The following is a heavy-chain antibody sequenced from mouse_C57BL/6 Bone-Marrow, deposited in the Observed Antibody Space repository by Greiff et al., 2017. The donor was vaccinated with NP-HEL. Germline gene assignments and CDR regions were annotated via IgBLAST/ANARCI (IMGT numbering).Heavy chain of an antibody. D-gene: IGHD1-1*01. J-gene: IGHJ2*01. CDR1: GYTFTDYY. Sequence: QVQLKESGAELVRPGASVKLSCKASGYTFTDYYINWVKQRPGQGLEWIARIYPGSGNTYYNEKFKGKATLTAEKSSSTAYMQLSSLTSEDSAVYFCARSHYYGSSKDYWGQGTTLTVSS. V-gene: IGHV1-76*01. CDR3: ARSHYYGSSKDY. CDR2: IYPGSGNT.